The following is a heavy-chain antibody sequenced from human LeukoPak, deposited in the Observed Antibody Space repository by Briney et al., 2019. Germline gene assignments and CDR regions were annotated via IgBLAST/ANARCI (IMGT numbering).Heavy chain of an antibody. CDR3: ARTMFPTVTTILKPYYFDY. Sequence: ASVKVSCKASGYTFTSYYMHWVRQAPGQGLEWMGLINPTGGSTGYAQKFQGRVTMTRDMSTSTVYMELSSLRSEDTAVYYCARTMFPTVTTILKPYYFDYWGQGTLVTVSS. D-gene: IGHD4-17*01. CDR2: INPTGGST. V-gene: IGHV1-46*01. CDR1: GYTFTSYY. J-gene: IGHJ4*02.